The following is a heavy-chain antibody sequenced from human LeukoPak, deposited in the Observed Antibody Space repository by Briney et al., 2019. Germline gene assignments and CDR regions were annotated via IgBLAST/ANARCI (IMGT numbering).Heavy chain of an antibody. D-gene: IGHD1-26*01. V-gene: IGHV3-74*01. CDR2: INPDVSVT. CDR1: AFYG. J-gene: IGHJ4*02. Sequence: GGCLRLSCAASAFYGMHWVRQAPGKGLVWVSRINPDVSVTSYADSVKGRFTISRDTAMNTLYLQMNRLRAEDTAVYYCARVPRGSYSFDYWGQGPLVTVSS. CDR3: ARVPRGSYSFDY.